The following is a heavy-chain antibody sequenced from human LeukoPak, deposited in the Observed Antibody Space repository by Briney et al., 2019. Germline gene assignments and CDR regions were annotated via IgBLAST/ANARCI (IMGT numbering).Heavy chain of an antibody. CDR3: ARGYGDYYYYYMDV. Sequence: PSETLSLTCTVSGYSISSGYYWGWIRQPPGKGLEWIGYIYYSGSTYYNPSLKSRVTISVDTSKNQFSLKLSSVTAADTAVYYCARGYGDYYYYYMDVWGKGTTVTVSS. D-gene: IGHD4-17*01. CDR2: IYYSGST. J-gene: IGHJ6*03. V-gene: IGHV4-38-2*02. CDR1: GYSISSGYY.